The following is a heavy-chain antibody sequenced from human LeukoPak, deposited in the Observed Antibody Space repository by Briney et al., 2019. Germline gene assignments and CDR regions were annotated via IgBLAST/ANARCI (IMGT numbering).Heavy chain of an antibody. CDR1: GGSISLYY. J-gene: IGHJ2*01. CDR2: IHYSGST. D-gene: IGHD4/OR15-4a*01. Sequence: SETLSLTCTVSGGSISLYYWSWIRQPPGKGLEWIGYIHYSGSTNYNPSLKSRVTTSVDTSKNQFSLKLSSVTAADTAIYYCARRAYGAWYFDLWGRGTLVTVSS. CDR3: ARRAYGAWYFDL. V-gene: IGHV4-59*01.